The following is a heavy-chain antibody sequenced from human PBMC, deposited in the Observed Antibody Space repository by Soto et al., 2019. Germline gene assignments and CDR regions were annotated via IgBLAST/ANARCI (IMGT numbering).Heavy chain of an antibody. V-gene: IGHV1-69*13. D-gene: IGHD5-12*01. CDR1: GGTFSSYA. CDR3: ARVVATVAAGYNWFDP. J-gene: IGHJ5*02. Sequence: SVKVSCKASGGTFSSYAISWVRQVPGQGLEWMGGIIPIFGTANYAQKFQGRVTITADESTSTAYMELSSLRSEDTAVYYCARVVATVAAGYNWFDPWGQGTLVTVSS. CDR2: IIPIFGTA.